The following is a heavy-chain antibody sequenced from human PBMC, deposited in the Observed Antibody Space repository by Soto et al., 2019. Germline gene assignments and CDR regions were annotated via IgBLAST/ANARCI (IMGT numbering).Heavy chain of an antibody. J-gene: IGHJ4*02. CDR3: ATGGPAGDFDN. D-gene: IGHD3-10*01. CDR2: FDPEDGEI. V-gene: IGHV1-24*01. CDR1: GYSLNELS. Sequence: QVHLVQSGAEVKKPGASVKVSCKVSGYSLNELSIHWVRQAPGKGLEWMGGFDPEDGEIVYAQKFQGRVTMTEDKSTETVNMDLSRLRAEDTAVYYCATGGPAGDFDNWGKGTLVTVSS.